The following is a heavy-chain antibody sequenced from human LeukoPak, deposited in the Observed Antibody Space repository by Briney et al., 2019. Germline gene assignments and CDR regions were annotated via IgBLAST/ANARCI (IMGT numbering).Heavy chain of an antibody. Sequence: SVKVSCKASGGTFSSYAISWVRQAPGQGLEWMGGIIPIFGTANYAQKFQGRVTITTDESTSTAYMELSSLRSEDTAVYYCARAQGYGDYQAGAFDIWGQGTMLTVSS. CDR1: GGTFSSYA. J-gene: IGHJ3*02. V-gene: IGHV1-69*05. CDR3: ARAQGYGDYQAGAFDI. D-gene: IGHD4-17*01. CDR2: IIPIFGTA.